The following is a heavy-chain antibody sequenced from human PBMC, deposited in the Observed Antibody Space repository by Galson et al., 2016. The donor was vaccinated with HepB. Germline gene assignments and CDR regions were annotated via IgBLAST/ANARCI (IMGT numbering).Heavy chain of an antibody. CDR1: GGSITTGGHY. J-gene: IGHJ3*02. CDR3: ARGATQQWPCRTFFDI. D-gene: IGHD6-19*01. CDR2: ILYTGSV. V-gene: IGHV4-31*03. Sequence: TLSLTCTVSGGSITTGGHYWSWLRQHPGRGLEFIGYILYTGSVQSNPSLKSRVSISVDTPKNQFSLNLTSVNAADTAVDFCARGATQQWPCRTFFDIWGRGTMIAVSS.